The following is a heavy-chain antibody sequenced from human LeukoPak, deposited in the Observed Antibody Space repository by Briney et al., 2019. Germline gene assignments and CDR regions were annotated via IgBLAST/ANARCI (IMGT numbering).Heavy chain of an antibody. V-gene: IGHV3-23*01. CDR1: GFIFSNYG. CDR2: ISGSGSDT. CDR3: AKGVPPSDI. Sequence: LTGGSLRLSCTASGFIFSNYGVNWVRQAPGKGLEWISYISGSGSDTYYADSVKGRFTISRDNSKNTLYLQMNSLRAEDTAVYYCAKGVPPSDIWGQGTMVTVSS. J-gene: IGHJ3*02.